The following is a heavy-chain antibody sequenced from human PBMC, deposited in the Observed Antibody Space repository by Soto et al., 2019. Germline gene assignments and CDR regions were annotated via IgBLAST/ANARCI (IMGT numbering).Heavy chain of an antibody. CDR3: ARDGRDYDFWSGFHV. D-gene: IGHD3-3*01. CDR2: INPSGGST. V-gene: IGHV1-46*01. CDR1: GYTFASYY. Sequence: ASVKVSCKASGYTFASYYMHWVRQAPGQGLEWMGIINPSGGSTSYAQKFQGRVTMTRDTSTSTVYMELSSLRSEDTAVYYCARDGRDYDFWSGFHVSGQGTKVTVSS. J-gene: IGHJ6*02.